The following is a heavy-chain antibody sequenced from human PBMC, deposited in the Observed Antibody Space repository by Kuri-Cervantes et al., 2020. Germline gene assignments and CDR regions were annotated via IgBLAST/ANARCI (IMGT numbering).Heavy chain of an antibody. CDR1: GFTFSTYA. D-gene: IGHD3-22*01. J-gene: IGHJ4*02. CDR2: VSGSGDRT. V-gene: IGHV3-23*01. Sequence: LSLTCAASGFTFSTYAMSWVRQAPGKGLEWVSAVSGSGDRTYYADSVKGRFTISRDNSKNTLYLQMNSLRAEDTAVYYCAKDVRGGSIGYKGYWGQGTLVTVSS. CDR3: AKDVRGGSIGYKGY.